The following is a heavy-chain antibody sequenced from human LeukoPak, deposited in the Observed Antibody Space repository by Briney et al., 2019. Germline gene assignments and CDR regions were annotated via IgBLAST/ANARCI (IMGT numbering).Heavy chain of an antibody. J-gene: IGHJ4*02. D-gene: IGHD3-9*01. V-gene: IGHV3-66*01. Sequence: GGSERLSCAPSGFIVSSNYMSWARQAPGKGLEWVSVIYSGGSTYYADSVKGRFTISRDNSKNTLYLQMNSLRAEDTAVYYCAPIAIRSGYWGQGTLVTVSS. CDR2: IYSGGST. CDR3: APIAIRSGY. CDR1: GFIVSSNY.